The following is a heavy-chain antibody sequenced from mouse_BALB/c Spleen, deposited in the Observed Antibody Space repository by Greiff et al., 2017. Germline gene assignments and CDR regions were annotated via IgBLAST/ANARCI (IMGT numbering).Heavy chain of an antibody. V-gene: IGHV2-4-1*01. CDR2: IWSGGST. Sequence: VQLQESGPGLVQPSQSLSITCTVSGFSLTSYGVHWVRQSPGKGLEWLGVIWSGGSTDYNAAFISRLSISKDNSKSQVFFKMNSLQADDTAIYYCAWNYYGSSPYAMDYWGQGTSVTVSS. CDR3: AWNYYGSSPYAMDY. D-gene: IGHD1-1*01. CDR1: GFSLTSYG. J-gene: IGHJ4*01.